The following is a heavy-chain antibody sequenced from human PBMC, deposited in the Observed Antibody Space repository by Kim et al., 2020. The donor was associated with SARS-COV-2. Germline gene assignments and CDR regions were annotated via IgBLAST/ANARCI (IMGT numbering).Heavy chain of an antibody. J-gene: IGHJ4*02. CDR1: GFIFRNFW. Sequence: GGSLRLSCEVSGFIFRNFWMSWVRQAPGKGLEWVAHINQDGSERNYVPSVRGRFTISRDNVRNSLYLQLDSLRPEDTAIYYCSRDTGPANSVLFTYWGQG. V-gene: IGHV3-7*03. CDR2: INQDGSER. CDR3: SRDTGPANSVLFTY. D-gene: IGHD3-16*01.